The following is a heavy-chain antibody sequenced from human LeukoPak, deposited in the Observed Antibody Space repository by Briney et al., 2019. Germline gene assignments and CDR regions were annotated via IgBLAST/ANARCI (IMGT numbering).Heavy chain of an antibody. V-gene: IGHV4-61*01. Sequence: PSETLSLTCTVSGGSFSSASYYWTWIRQPPGKGLEWIGYIYASGNTNYNPSLKSRVTISVDTSKNQFSLKLSSVTAADTAVYYCARDPPVAGTSWGQGTLVTDSS. CDR2: IYASGNT. CDR3: ARDPPVAGTS. CDR1: GGSFSSASYY. J-gene: IGHJ4*02. D-gene: IGHD6-19*01.